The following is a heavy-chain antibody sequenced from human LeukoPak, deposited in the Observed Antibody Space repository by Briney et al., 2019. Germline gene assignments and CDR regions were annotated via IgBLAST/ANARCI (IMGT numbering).Heavy chain of an antibody. Sequence: PSETLSLTCIVSGGSLSSYYWSWIRQPPAKGLEWIGYIYYSGSTNYNPSLKSRVTISVDPSKNQFSLKLSSVTAADTAVYYCARISGSGYNSRGAFDIWGQGTMVTVSS. CDR2: IYYSGST. V-gene: IGHV4-59*01. CDR1: GGSLSSYY. D-gene: IGHD3-22*01. CDR3: ARISGSGYNSRGAFDI. J-gene: IGHJ3*02.